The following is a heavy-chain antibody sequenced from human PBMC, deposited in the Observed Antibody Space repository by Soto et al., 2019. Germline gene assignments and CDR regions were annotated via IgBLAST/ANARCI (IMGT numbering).Heavy chain of an antibody. CDR1: GCTFSRDA. Sequence: PVNRSCKAAGCTFSRDAISWVRQAHGQGLEWMGGIIPIFGTANYAQKFQGRVTITADESTSTAYMELSSLRSEDTAVYYCARARRPGYCISTSCYAYAGYDVFDIWGQGTMVTVSS. J-gene: IGHJ3*02. CDR2: IIPIFGTA. CDR3: ARARRPGYCISTSCYAYAGYDVFDI. D-gene: IGHD2-2*01. V-gene: IGHV1-69*13.